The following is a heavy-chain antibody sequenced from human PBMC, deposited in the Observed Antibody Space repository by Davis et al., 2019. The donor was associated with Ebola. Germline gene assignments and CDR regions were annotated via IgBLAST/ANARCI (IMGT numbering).Heavy chain of an antibody. CDR3: TRHVPGDFWYFDL. CDR2: IYRDGRM. Sequence: GESLKISCAASGFSVSDKYMSWVRQAPGKGLEWVSVIYRDGRMYHADSVKGRFTISRDNSKNTVYLQINSLRAEDTAMYHCTRHVPGDFWYFDLWGLGTLVTVSA. D-gene: IGHD4-17*01. V-gene: IGHV3-66*04. CDR1: GFSVSDKY. J-gene: IGHJ2*01.